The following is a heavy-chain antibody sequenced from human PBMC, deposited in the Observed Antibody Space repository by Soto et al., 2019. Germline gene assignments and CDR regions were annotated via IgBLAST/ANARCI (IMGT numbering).Heavy chain of an antibody. Sequence: DVHLLESGGTLVQPGRSLSLSCAASGFTYYPYSMHWVRQAPGKGLKWGASISWPSVNIGYADSGTGRFTISRDNAKSSLYLQMNYLRIEDTALYYGAKDVVVCSSKSCNLAFDTWGKGALVTVSS. J-gene: IGHJ4*02. CDR1: GFTYYPYS. D-gene: IGHD2-15*01. CDR2: ISWPSVNI. V-gene: IGHV3-9*01. CDR3: AKDVVVCSSKSCNLAFDT.